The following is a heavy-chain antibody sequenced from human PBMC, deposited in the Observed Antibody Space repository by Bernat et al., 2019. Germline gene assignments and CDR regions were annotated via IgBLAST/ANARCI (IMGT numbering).Heavy chain of an antibody. J-gene: IGHJ6*03. CDR3: ARFTVTSKPYYYYYYMDV. Sequence: QVQLQESGPGLVKPSETLSLTCTVPGGSISSYYWSWIRQPPGKGLEWIGYIYYSGSTNYNPSLKSRVTISVDTSKNQFSLKLSSVTAADTAVYYCARFTVTSKPYYYYYYMDVWGKGTTVTVSS. D-gene: IGHD4-11*01. V-gene: IGHV4-59*01. CDR2: IYYSGST. CDR1: GGSISSYY.